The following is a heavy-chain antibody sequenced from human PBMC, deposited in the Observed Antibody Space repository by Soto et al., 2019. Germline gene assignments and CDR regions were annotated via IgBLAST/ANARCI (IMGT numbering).Heavy chain of an antibody. V-gene: IGHV4-59*01. CDR1: GGSISSYY. D-gene: IGHD5-18*01. CDR3: VRGPNLREYIPY. Sequence: SETLSLTCTVSGGSISSYYWSWIRQPPGKGLEWIGYIYYSGSTNSNPSLKSRVTISVDTSKNQLSLKLSSVTAADTAVYFCVRGPNLREYIPYWGQGMVVTVSS. CDR2: IYYSGST. J-gene: IGHJ4*02.